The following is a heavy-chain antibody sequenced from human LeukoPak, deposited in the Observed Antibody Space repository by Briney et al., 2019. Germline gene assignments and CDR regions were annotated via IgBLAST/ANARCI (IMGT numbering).Heavy chain of an antibody. J-gene: IGHJ5*02. CDR2: IWSDGINK. CDR1: GFIFTTHA. V-gene: IGHV3-33*01. CDR3: ARLNWDDGEVSGFDQ. D-gene: IGHD1-26*01. Sequence: GGSLRLSCAATGFIFTTHAMHWVRQAPGMGLEWVAFIWSDGINKYYADSVKGRFTISKDNARRILYLQMNNLRVGDTAIYYCARLNWDDGEVSGFDQWGQGILVTVSS.